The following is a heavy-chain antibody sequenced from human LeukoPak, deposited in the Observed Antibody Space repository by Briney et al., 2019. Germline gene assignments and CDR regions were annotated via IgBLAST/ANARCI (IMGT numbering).Heavy chain of an antibody. CDR1: GFIFSNAW. CDR3: TTGCYDYFDY. Sequence: PGGSLRLSWAASGFIFSNAWMGWVRQAAGRGLEWDGRIKSKTDGGTTNYTAPMKDRSTISTDDSKNTLYLQMNSLKTEDTAVYYCTTGCYDYFDYWGQGTLVTVSS. D-gene: IGHD5-12*01. CDR2: IKSKTDGGTT. J-gene: IGHJ4*02. V-gene: IGHV3-15*01.